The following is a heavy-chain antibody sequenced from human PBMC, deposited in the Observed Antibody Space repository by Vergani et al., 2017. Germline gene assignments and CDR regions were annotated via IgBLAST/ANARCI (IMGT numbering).Heavy chain of an antibody. CDR1: GYTFGHFD. D-gene: IGHD3-10*01. CDR2: FNWNGGII. V-gene: IGHV3-20*04. J-gene: IGHJ4*02. CDR3: ARTRYGSGSYHCDY. Sequence: EQLLQSGGGVVQPGGSLRLSCIGSGYTFGHFDMHWVRQAPGKGLEWVSGFNWNGGIIGYADSVKGRFSISRDNAKNSLYLEMNSLRVEDTAFYYCARTRYGSGSYHCDYWGQGTLVTVSS.